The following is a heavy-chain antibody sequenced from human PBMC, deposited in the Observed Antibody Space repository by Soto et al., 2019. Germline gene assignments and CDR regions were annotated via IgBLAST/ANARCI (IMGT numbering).Heavy chain of an antibody. D-gene: IGHD2-21*01. J-gene: IGHJ4*02. CDR1: GFAFSDSA. Sequence: EVQLVESGGGLVQPGGSLKLSCAASGFAFSDSAMPWVRQASGKGLEWIGRIRGKRGNDGTAYAASVKGRFTISRDDSNTPTYLQMNSWKIVVTAVYYCTRRSDWTSVDPHEYWGQGTLYTVSS. V-gene: IGHV3-73*02. CDR2: IRGKRGNDGT. CDR3: TRRSDWTSVDPHEY.